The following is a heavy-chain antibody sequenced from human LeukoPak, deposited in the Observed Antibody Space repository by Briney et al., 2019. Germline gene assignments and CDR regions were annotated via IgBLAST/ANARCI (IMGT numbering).Heavy chain of an antibody. CDR2: ISSSGDSR. CDR3: LRWSDY. CDR1: GFTFSSYA. D-gene: IGHD4-23*01. V-gene: IGHV3-64*01. Sequence: GGSLRLSCAASGFTFSSYAMHWVRQAPGKGLEYVSAISSSGDSRFYANSVKGRFTISRDNSENTLYLQMGSLRADDMAVYYCLRWSDYWGQGTLVTVSS. J-gene: IGHJ4*02.